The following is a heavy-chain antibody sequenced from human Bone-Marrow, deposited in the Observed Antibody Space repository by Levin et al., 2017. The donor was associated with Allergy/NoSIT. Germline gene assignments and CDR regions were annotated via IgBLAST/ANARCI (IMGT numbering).Heavy chain of an antibody. CDR1: GFIFTSYS. V-gene: IGHV3-21*01. Sequence: FFSASGFIFTSYSMNWVRQAPGKFLSFFSSLRLRRPSLSSADSVKGRFTISRDNAKKSLYLQMNSLRVEDSAVYYCARDFVSGTGMFEYWGQGILVTVSS. CDR2: LRLRRPSL. D-gene: IGHD1-1*01. CDR3: ARDFVSGTGMFEY. J-gene: IGHJ4*02.